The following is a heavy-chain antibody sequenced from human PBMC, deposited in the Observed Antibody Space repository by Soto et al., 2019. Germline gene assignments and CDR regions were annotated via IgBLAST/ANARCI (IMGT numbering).Heavy chain of an antibody. J-gene: IGHJ6*02. CDR1: GFTFGDYA. Sequence: GGSLRLSCTASGFTFGDYAMSWVRQAPGKGLEWVGFIRSKTYGGTTEYAASVKGRFTISRDDSKRIAYLQMNSLKTEDTAVYYCISVAAEREYYYYGMDVWGLGTTVTVSS. CDR2: IRSKTYGGTT. V-gene: IGHV3-49*04. D-gene: IGHD1-1*01. CDR3: ISVAAEREYYYYGMDV.